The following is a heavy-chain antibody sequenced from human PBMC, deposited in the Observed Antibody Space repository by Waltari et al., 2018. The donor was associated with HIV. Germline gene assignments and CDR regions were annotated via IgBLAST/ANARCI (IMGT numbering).Heavy chain of an antibody. CDR1: GFTFSTYY. CDR3: AKAVGDTSGRYWGGDV. V-gene: IGHV3-48*03. CDR2: ISAGGTK. Sequence: EVQLVESGGGLVQPGGSLRLSCAGSGFTFSTYYMTWVRQAPGKGLEWISYISAGGTKYYADSVKGRFSISRNNAKNSLYLQMNSLRAEDTAVYYCAKAVGDTSGRYWGGDVWGQGTTVTVSS. J-gene: IGHJ6*02. D-gene: IGHD6-19*01.